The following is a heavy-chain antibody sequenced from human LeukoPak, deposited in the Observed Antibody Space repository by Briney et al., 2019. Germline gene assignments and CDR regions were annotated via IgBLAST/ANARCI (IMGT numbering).Heavy chain of an antibody. CDR3: ARADGYTAHFDS. D-gene: IGHD5-24*01. CDR1: GYNFPYYW. J-gene: IGHJ4*02. V-gene: IGHV5-51*01. Sequence: GESLKISCKGSGYNFPYYWIARVRQMPGKGLEWMGIIYPGDSDARYSPSFQGQVTISADMSITTAYLRWNSLKASDTAMYYCARADGYTAHFDSWGQGTLVTVSS. CDR2: IYPGDSDA.